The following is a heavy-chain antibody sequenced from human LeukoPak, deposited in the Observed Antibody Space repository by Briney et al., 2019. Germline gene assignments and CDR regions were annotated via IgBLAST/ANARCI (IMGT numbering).Heavy chain of an antibody. D-gene: IGHD3-3*01. CDR1: GYSFTSYW. J-gene: IGHJ6*02. CDR3: ARTIFGVVLLDYGMDV. Sequence: GESLKISCKGSGYSFTSYWIGWVRQMPGKGLEWMVIIYPGDSDTRYSPSFQGQVTISADKSISPAYLQWSSLKASDTAMYYCARTIFGVVLLDYGMDVWGQGTTVTVSS. CDR2: IYPGDSDT. V-gene: IGHV5-51*01.